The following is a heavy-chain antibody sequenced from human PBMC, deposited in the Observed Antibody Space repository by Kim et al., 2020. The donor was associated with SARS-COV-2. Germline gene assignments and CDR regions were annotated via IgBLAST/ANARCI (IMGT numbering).Heavy chain of an antibody. D-gene: IGHD3-9*01. CDR1: GFSFSDYY. CDR3: ARDASDILTGFDV. Sequence: LSLTCAASGFSFSDYYMSWVRQAPGKGLEWVSFISSSGYSKNYADSVKGRFTISRDNDKNSLYLQMNSLRDEDTGLYYCARDASDILTGFDVWGQGALVTVSS. V-gene: IGHV3-11*04. J-gene: IGHJ4*02. CDR2: ISSSGYSK.